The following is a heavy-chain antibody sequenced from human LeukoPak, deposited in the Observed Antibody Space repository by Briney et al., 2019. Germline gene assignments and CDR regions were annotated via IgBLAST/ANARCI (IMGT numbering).Heavy chain of an antibody. CDR1: GFTFSTYG. J-gene: IGHJ4*02. V-gene: IGHV3-30*18. CDR2: ISFDANNK. Sequence: GGSLRLSCAASGFTFSTYGMHWVRQAPGKGLEWVAVISFDANNKFYADSVKGRFTISRDNSKNTLYLQMNSLRPEDTAVYYCAKGGGTGYSSSWYSNWGQGTLVTVSS. D-gene: IGHD6-13*01. CDR3: AKGGGTGYSSSWYSN.